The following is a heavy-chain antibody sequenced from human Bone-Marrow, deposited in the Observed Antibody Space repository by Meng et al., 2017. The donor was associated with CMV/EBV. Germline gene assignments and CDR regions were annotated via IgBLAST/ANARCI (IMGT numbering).Heavy chain of an antibody. D-gene: IGHD5-24*01. J-gene: IGHJ4*02. CDR2: IYYSGST. CDR3: AREVRKRWLQLHYFDY. Sequence: GSLRLSCTVSGGSISSYYWSWIRQPPGKGLEWIGYIYYSGSTNYNPSLKSRVTISVDTSKNQFSLKLSSVTAADTAVYYCAREVRKRWLQLHYFDYWGQRTLVTVSS. V-gene: IGHV4-59*01. CDR1: GGSISSYY.